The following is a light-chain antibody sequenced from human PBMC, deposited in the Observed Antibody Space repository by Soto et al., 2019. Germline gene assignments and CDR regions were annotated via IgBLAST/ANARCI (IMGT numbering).Light chain of an antibody. V-gene: IGKV3-15*01. CDR1: QSVGSN. J-gene: IGKJ2*01. Sequence: EIVMTQSPLTLSATPGERAIFSCRPSQSVGSNIAWYQQKPGQSPRLLVYDASTRATAIPARSSGSGSGTEFTLTINTLQPEDLAVYNSQHYYQWTSYTFGQGTKVYIK. CDR3: QHYYQWTSYT. CDR2: DAS.